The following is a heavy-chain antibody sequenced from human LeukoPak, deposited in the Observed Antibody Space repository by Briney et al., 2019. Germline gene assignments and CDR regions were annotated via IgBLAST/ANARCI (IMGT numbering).Heavy chain of an antibody. J-gene: IGHJ4*02. V-gene: IGHV5-51*01. CDR2: IYPGDSDT. CDR3: ARVLGDFSWCFDY. CDR1: GYSFTSYW. D-gene: IGHD6-13*01. Sequence: GESLKISCQGSGYSFTSYWIGWVRQMPGKGLEWMGIIYPGDSDTRYSPSFQGQVTISADKSISTAYLQWSSLKASDTAMCYCARVLGDFSWCFDYWGQGTLVTVSS.